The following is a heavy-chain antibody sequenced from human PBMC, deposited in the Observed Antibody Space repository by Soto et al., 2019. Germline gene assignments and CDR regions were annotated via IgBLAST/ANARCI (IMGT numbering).Heavy chain of an antibody. CDR3: AISRGIAAVVPRYYGMDV. D-gene: IGHD6-13*01. CDR2: INPISGGT. Sequence: QVQLVQSGAEVKKPGASVKVSCKASGYTFTGYYMHWVRQAPGKGLEWRGWINPISGGTNYAQKFQGWVTMTRDTSISTAYMELSRLRSDDKAVYYCAISRGIAAVVPRYYGMDVLGQGTTVTGSS. V-gene: IGHV1-2*04. CDR1: GYTFTGYY. J-gene: IGHJ6*02.